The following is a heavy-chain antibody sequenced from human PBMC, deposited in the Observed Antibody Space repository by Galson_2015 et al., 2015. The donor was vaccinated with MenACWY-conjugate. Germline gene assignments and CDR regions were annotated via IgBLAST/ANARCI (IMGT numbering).Heavy chain of an antibody. CDR1: GFTFSNYW. CDR3: ARPILYSTSWYEVRYYFDY. CDR2: IKQDGSEK. V-gene: IGHV3-7*03. J-gene: IGHJ4*02. D-gene: IGHD6-13*01. Sequence: SLRLSCAASGFTFSNYWMTWVRQAPGKGLEWVANIKQDGSEKYYVDSVKGRFTISRDNAKNSLYLQMNSLRAEDTAVYYCARPILYSTSWYEVRYYFDYWGQGALVTVSS.